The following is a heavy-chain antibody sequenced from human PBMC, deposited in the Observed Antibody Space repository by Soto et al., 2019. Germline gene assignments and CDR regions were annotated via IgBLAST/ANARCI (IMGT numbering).Heavy chain of an antibody. D-gene: IGHD2-2*01. Sequence: PSETLSLTCTVSGGSISSGGYYWSWIRQPPGKGLEWIGYIYYSGSTYYNPSLKSRVTISVDTSKNQFSLKLSSVTAADTAVYYCARDRCSSTSCYHYYYYGMDVWGQGTTVTVSS. CDR2: IYYSGST. J-gene: IGHJ6*02. V-gene: IGHV4-31*03. CDR1: GGSISSGGYY. CDR3: ARDRCSSTSCYHYYYYGMDV.